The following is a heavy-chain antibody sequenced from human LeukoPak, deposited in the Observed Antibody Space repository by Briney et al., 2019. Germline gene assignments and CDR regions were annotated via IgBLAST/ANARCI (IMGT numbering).Heavy chain of an antibody. V-gene: IGHV1-2*02. D-gene: IGHD2-15*01. CDR2: INPNSGGT. Sequence: ASVKVSCKASGGTFSSYAISWVRQAPGQGLEWMGWINPNSGGTNYAQKFQGRVTMTRDTSISTAYMELSRLRSDDTAVYYCASGFCSGGSCYAFDYWGQGTLVTVSS. J-gene: IGHJ4*02. CDR3: ASGFCSGGSCYAFDY. CDR1: GGTFSSYA.